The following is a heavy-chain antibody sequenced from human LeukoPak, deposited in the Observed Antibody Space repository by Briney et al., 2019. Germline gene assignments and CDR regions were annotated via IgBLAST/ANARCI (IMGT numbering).Heavy chain of an antibody. Sequence: GGSLRLSCAASGFTFSSYGMHWVRQAPGKGLEWVAVISYDGSNKYYADSVKGRFTISRDNSKNTLYLQMNSLRAEDTAAYYCAKWAVDTAMVTVDYWGQGTLVTVSS. CDR3: AKWAVDTAMVTVDY. CDR1: GFTFSSYG. J-gene: IGHJ4*02. D-gene: IGHD5-18*01. V-gene: IGHV3-30*18. CDR2: ISYDGSNK.